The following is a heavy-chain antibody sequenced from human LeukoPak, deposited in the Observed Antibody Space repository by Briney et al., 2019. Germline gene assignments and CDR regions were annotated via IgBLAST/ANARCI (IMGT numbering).Heavy chain of an antibody. CDR2: IGGSGGST. D-gene: IGHD3-10*01. CDR3: AKDRSRYYYGSGSGGYFDY. Sequence: GGSLRLSCAASGFTFSSYAMSWVRQAPGKGLEWVSAIGGSGGSTYYADSVEGRFTISRDNSKNTLYLQMNSLRAEDTAVYYCAKDRSRYYYGSGSGGYFDYWGQGTLVTVSS. CDR1: GFTFSSYA. V-gene: IGHV3-23*01. J-gene: IGHJ4*02.